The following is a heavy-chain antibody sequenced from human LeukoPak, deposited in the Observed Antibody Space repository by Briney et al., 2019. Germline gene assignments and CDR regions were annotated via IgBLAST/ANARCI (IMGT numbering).Heavy chain of an antibody. Sequence: SETLSLTCTVSGDSISSYYWSWIRQPPGKGLEWIGYIYTSGGTNYIPSLKGRVTISIDTSKNQCSLKLSSVTAADSAVYYCARLTRLSTSPDRYYLDYWGRGTLVTVSS. CDR3: ARLTRLSTSPDRYYLDY. D-gene: IGHD3-16*02. CDR1: GDSISSYY. CDR2: IYTSGGT. V-gene: IGHV4-4*09. J-gene: IGHJ4*02.